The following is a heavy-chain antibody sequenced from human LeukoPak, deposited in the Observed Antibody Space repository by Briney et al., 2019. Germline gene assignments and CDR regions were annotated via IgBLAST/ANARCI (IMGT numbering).Heavy chain of an antibody. CDR2: MYLSGTT. CDR3: VSQGGFRNEY. Sequence: SGTLSLTCTVSGDSINSLDLWSWVRQPPGKGLEWIGEMYLSGTTHYSPSLKSRITMSMDKSKNQISLRLNSVTAADTAVYYCVSQGGFRNEYWGQGTLVSVSS. V-gene: IGHV4-4*02. J-gene: IGHJ4*02. CDR1: GDSINSLDL. D-gene: IGHD2/OR15-2a*01.